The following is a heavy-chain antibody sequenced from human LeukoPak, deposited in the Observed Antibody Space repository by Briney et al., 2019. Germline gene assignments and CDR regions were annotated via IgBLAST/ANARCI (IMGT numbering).Heavy chain of an antibody. V-gene: IGHV3-23*01. CDR2: ISGSGGST. CDR1: GFTFSSYG. Sequence: GGSLRLSCAASGFTFSSYGMSWVRQAPGKGLEWVSVISGSGGSTYYADSVKGRFTISRDNSKNTLYLQMNGLRAEDTAVYYCAKTLGYCSGGSCFPFDYWGQGTLVTVSS. CDR3: AKTLGYCSGGSCFPFDY. D-gene: IGHD2-15*01. J-gene: IGHJ4*02.